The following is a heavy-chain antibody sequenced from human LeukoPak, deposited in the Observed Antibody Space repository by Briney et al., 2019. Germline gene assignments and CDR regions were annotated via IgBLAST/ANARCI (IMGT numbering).Heavy chain of an antibody. V-gene: IGHV5-51*01. CDR1: GYIFTTYW. CDR2: IYPGDSDT. D-gene: IGHD6-19*01. J-gene: IGHJ3*02. CDR3: ATQGSSGWDDAFDI. Sequence: RGESLKISCKGSGYIFTTYWLGWVRQMPGKGLEWMGIIYPGDSDTRYSPSFHGQVTISADKSISTAYLQWSSLKASGTAMYYCATQGSSGWDDAFDIWGQGTMVTVSS.